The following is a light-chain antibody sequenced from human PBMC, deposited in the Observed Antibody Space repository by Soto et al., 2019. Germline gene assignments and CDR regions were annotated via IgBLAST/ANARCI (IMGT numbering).Light chain of an antibody. Sequence: DIVLTQSPGTLSLSPGERATLSCRASQSVSSRLAWYQQKPGQAPRLLISGASSRATGIPDRFSGSGSATDFTLTSSRLEPEDFALYYCQQYGSSPITFGQGTRLEIK. V-gene: IGKV3-20*01. CDR2: GAS. J-gene: IGKJ5*01. CDR3: QQYGSSPIT. CDR1: QSVSSR.